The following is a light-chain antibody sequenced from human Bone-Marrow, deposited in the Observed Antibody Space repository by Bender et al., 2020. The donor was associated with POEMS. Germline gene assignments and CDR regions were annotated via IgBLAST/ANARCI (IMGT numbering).Light chain of an antibody. CDR2: EGN. CDR1: NNDVGNFNL. Sequence: QSALTQPASVSGSPGQSITISCTGTNNDVGNFNLVSWYQQHPGKAPKLMIFEGNKRPSRISTRFSGSKSGNTASLTISGLQAEDEADYYCCSYTTTYTWVFGGGTKLTVL. V-gene: IGLV2-23*01. J-gene: IGLJ3*02. CDR3: CSYTTTYTWV.